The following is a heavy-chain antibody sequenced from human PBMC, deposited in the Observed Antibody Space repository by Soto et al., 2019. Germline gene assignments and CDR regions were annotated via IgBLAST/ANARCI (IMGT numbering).Heavy chain of an antibody. D-gene: IGHD3-3*01. Sequence: GASVKVSCKASGYTFTSYYMHWVRQAPGQGLEWMGIINPSGGSTSYAQKFQGRVTMTRDTSTSTVYMELSSLRSEDTAVYYCAREVKWEELYFWSGYHSNNYYYYGMDVWGQGTTVTVSS. CDR1: GYTFTSYY. CDR3: AREVKWEELYFWSGYHSNNYYYYGMDV. V-gene: IGHV1-46*01. J-gene: IGHJ6*02. CDR2: INPSGGST.